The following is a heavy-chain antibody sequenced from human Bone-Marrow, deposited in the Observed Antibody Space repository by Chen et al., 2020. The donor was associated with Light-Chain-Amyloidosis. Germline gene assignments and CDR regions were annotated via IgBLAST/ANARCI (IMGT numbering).Heavy chain of an antibody. CDR3: ARDLVPYDSSGYYYGFDY. CDR1: GYTFTGYY. V-gene: IGHV1-2*02. D-gene: IGHD3-22*01. CDR2: INPNSGGT. J-gene: IGHJ4*02. Sequence: QVQLVQSGAEVKKPGASVKVSCKASGYTFTGYYMHWVRQAPGQGLEWMGWINPNSGGTNYAQKFQGMVTMTRDTSISTAYMELSRLRSDDTAVYYCARDLVPYDSSGYYYGFDYWGQGTLVTVSS.